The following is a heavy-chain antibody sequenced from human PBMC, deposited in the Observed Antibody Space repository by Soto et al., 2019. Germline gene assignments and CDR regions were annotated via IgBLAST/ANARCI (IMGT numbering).Heavy chain of an antibody. CDR1: GGSITSYY. Sequence: PSXTLSLTCTVSGGSITSYYWSWIRQPPVKGLEWIGNIYYSGSTNYNPSLKSRVTISIDTSKEEFSLNLNSVAAADTAVYYCAVSTGSSQYYFDSVGQGALVTVSS. CDR3: AVSTGSSQYYFDS. J-gene: IGHJ4*02. CDR2: IYYSGST. V-gene: IGHV4-59*03. D-gene: IGHD3-22*01.